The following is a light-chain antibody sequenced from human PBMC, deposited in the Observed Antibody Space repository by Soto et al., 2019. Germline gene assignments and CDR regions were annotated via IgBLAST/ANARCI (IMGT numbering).Light chain of an antibody. Sequence: EVVLTQSPATLSLSPGERVTLSCRASQTVSSFLAWYQQRPGQAPRLLIYDASHRATGIPARFSGSGSGTDFTLTISSLEPEDFAVYYCQQRSNWPKTFGQGTKVEIK. V-gene: IGKV3-11*01. J-gene: IGKJ1*01. CDR2: DAS. CDR1: QTVSSF. CDR3: QQRSNWPKT.